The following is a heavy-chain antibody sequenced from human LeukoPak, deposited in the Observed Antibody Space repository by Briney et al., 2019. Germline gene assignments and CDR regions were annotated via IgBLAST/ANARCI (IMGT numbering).Heavy chain of an antibody. J-gene: IGHJ4*02. Sequence: PPGMSLRLSCAASGYTFSIYGMNWVRQAPGKGLEWVAIIWYDGSNTYFAESVMGRFSISKDNFKNIVYLQMNSLKVEDTGVYYCARAGIVNALDYWGQGAQVTVSP. D-gene: IGHD2/OR15-2a*01. CDR3: ARAGIVNALDY. CDR1: GYTFSIYG. V-gene: IGHV3-33*01. CDR2: IWYDGSNT.